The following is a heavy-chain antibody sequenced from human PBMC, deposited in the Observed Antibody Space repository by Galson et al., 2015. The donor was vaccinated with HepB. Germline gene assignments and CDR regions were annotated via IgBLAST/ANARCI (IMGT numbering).Heavy chain of an antibody. CDR2: IIPIFGIA. D-gene: IGHD6-6*01. CDR3: ASAWSSSLNWYFDL. Sequence: SVKVSCKASGGTFSSYAISWVRQAPGQGLEWMGGIIPIFGIANYAQKFQGRVTITADESTSPAYMELSSLRSEDTAVYYCASAWSSSLNWYFDLWGRGTLVTVSS. V-gene: IGHV1-69*13. CDR1: GGTFSSYA. J-gene: IGHJ2*01.